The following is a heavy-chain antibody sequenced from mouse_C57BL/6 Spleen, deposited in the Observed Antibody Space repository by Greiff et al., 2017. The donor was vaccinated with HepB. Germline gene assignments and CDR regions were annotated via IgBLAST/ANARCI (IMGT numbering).Heavy chain of an antibody. Sequence: QVQLQQPGAELVKPGASVKLSCKASGYTFTSYWMQWVKQRPGQGLEWIGEIDPSDSYTNYNQKFRGKATLTVDTSSSTAYMQLSSLTSEDSAVYYCARKAIYDGYYEFAYWGQGTLVTVSA. V-gene: IGHV1-50*01. CDR1: GYTFTSYW. CDR2: IDPSDSYT. CDR3: ARKAIYDGYYEFAY. J-gene: IGHJ3*01. D-gene: IGHD2-3*01.